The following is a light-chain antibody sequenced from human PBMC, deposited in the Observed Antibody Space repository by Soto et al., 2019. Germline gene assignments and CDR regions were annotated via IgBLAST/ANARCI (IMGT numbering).Light chain of an antibody. V-gene: IGKV1-5*01. CDR2: DAS. Sequence: DIQMTQSPSTLSASVGDRVTITCRASQSINSWVAWFQQKPGKAPKVLIYDASTLESGVPSRFSGSGSGTEFTLTIDSLQPADVATYYCQRYNAFSQTFGQGTQVEI. CDR3: QRYNAFSQT. J-gene: IGKJ1*01. CDR1: QSINSW.